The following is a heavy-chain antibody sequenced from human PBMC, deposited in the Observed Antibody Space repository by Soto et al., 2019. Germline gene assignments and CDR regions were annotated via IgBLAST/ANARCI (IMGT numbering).Heavy chain of an antibody. CDR1: GGSVISISYY. J-gene: IGHJ3*02. CDR2: IYYSGST. V-gene: IGHV4-39*01. Sequence: AETLSLSCAFSGGSVISISYYGCGILQPAGKGLEWIGSIYYSGSTYYNPSLKSRVTISVDTSKNQFSLKLSSVTAADTAVYYCARRIDSSGYYVYAFDIWGQGTMVTVSS. D-gene: IGHD3-22*01. CDR3: ARRIDSSGYYVYAFDI.